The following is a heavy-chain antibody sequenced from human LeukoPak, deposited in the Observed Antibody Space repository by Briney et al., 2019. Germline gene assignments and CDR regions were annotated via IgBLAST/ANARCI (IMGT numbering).Heavy chain of an antibody. D-gene: IGHD5-18*01. CDR1: GFTFDDYA. Sequence: GGSLRLSCAASGFTFDDYAMHWVRQAPGKGLEWVSGISWNSGNIGYADSVKGRFTISRDNAKNSLYLQMNSLRAEDTALYYCAKAQDTAMVTGFDYWGQGTLVTVSS. CDR3: AKAQDTAMVTGFDY. CDR2: ISWNSGNI. V-gene: IGHV3-9*01. J-gene: IGHJ4*02.